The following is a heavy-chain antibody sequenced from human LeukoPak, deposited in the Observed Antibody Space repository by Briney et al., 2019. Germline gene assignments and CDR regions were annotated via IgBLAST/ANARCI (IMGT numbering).Heavy chain of an antibody. J-gene: IGHJ4*02. Sequence: GGSLRLSCAAFGFTFSSYGMHWVRQAPGKGLEWVAVISYDGSNKYYADSVKGRFTISRDNSKNTLYLQMNSLRAEDTAVYYCAKVTVGLAVTTEIDYWGQGTLVTVSS. CDR2: ISYDGSNK. V-gene: IGHV3-30*18. CDR1: GFTFSSYG. D-gene: IGHD4-17*01. CDR3: AKVTVGLAVTTEIDY.